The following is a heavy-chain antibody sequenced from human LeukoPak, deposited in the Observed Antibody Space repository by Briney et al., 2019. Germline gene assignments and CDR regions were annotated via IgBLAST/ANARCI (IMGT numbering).Heavy chain of an antibody. Sequence: PGGSLRLSCAASGFTFSSYVMHWVRQAPGKGLERVAVIWYDGSNKYYADSVKGRFTISRDNSKNTLYLQMNSLRAEDTAVYYCAGIIAGAGAFDYWGQGTLVTVSS. CDR3: AGIIAGAGAFDY. J-gene: IGHJ4*02. CDR1: GFTFSSYV. D-gene: IGHD6-19*01. V-gene: IGHV3-33*01. CDR2: IWYDGSNK.